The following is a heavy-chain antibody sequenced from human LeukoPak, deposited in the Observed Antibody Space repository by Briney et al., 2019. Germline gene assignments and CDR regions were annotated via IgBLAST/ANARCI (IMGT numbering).Heavy chain of an antibody. CDR1: GGSISSSSYY. D-gene: IGHD3-3*01. J-gene: IGHJ3*02. V-gene: IGHV4-39*07. CDR3: AITPYDFWSGYPPGRAFDI. Sequence: PSETLSLTCTVSGGSISSSSYYWGWIRQPPGKGLEWIGSIYYTGNTYYNPSLKSRVTLSVDRSKNQFSLKLSSVTAADTAVYYCAITPYDFWSGYPPGRAFDIWGQGTMVTVSS. CDR2: IYYTGNT.